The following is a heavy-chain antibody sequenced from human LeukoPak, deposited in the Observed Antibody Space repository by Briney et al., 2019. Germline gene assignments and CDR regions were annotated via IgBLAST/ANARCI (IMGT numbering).Heavy chain of an antibody. Sequence: SETLSLTCAVYGGSFSGYYWSWIRQPPGKGLEWIGEINHSGSTNYNPSLKSRVTISVDTSKNQFSLKLSSVTAADTAAYYCASPHPYYYDSSGYDYWGQGPLVTVSS. CDR1: GGSFSGYY. V-gene: IGHV4-34*01. CDR2: INHSGST. D-gene: IGHD3-22*01. CDR3: ASPHPYYYDSSGYDY. J-gene: IGHJ4*02.